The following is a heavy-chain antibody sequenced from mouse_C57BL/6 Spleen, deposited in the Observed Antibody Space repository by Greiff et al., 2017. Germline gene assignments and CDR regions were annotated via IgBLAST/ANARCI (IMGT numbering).Heavy chain of an antibody. CDR1: GYTFTSYW. Sequence: QVQLQQPGTELVKPGASVKLSCKASGYTFTSYWMHWVKQRPGQGLEWIGNINPSNGGTNYNEKFKSQATLTVDKSSSTAYMQLSSLTSGDSAVYDCARGYYYGSRLDYWGQGTTLTVSS. CDR3: ARGYYYGSRLDY. CDR2: INPSNGGT. V-gene: IGHV1-53*01. J-gene: IGHJ2*01. D-gene: IGHD1-1*01.